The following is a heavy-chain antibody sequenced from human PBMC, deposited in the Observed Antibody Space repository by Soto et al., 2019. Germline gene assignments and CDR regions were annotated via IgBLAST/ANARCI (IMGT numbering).Heavy chain of an antibody. J-gene: IGHJ3*02. V-gene: IGHV3-64D*06. CDR1: GFIFSSSA. CDR2: ISNNGGST. D-gene: IGHD5-18*01. CDR3: VKASYTYGYSGFDI. Sequence: VGSLRLSCSVSGFIFSSSAMYWVRQAPGKGLEFASAISNNGGSTYYADSVRGRFTISRDNSKNTLYLQMSSLRAEDSAVYYCVKASYTYGYSGFDIWGQGTMVTVSS.